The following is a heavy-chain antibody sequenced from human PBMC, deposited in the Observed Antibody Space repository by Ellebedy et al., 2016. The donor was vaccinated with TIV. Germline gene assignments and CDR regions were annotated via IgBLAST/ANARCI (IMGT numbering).Heavy chain of an antibody. V-gene: IGHV2-26*01. Sequence: SGPTLVKPKETLTLTCTVSGFSLTNIIMGVSWIRQPPGKALEWLAHIFSNDEKSYSTSLEARLSISKDTAKSQVGLTVANMDPVATATYYCVRALKYCGGDCTYKFDFWGQGALVTVSS. J-gene: IGHJ4*02. CDR1: GFSLTNIIMG. CDR3: VRALKYCGGDCTYKFDF. D-gene: IGHD2-21*02. CDR2: IFSNDEK.